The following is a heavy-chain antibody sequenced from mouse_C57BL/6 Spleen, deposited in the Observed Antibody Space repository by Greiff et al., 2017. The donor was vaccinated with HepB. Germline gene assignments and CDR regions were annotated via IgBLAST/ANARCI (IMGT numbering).Heavy chain of an antibody. CDR3: ARNSYYYGSNYYAMDY. J-gene: IGHJ4*01. CDR2: IWSGGST. V-gene: IGHV2-2*01. Sequence: QVQLKESGPGLVQPSQSLSITCTVSGFSLTSYGVHWVRQSPGKGLEWLGVIWSGGSTDYNAAFISRLSISKDNSKSQVFFKMNSLQADDTAIYYCARNSYYYGSNYYAMDYWGQGTSVTVSS. D-gene: IGHD1-1*01. CDR1: GFSLTSYG.